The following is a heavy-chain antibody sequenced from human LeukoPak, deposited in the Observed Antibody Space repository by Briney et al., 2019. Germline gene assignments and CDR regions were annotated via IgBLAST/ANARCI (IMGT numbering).Heavy chain of an antibody. V-gene: IGHV5-51*01. CDR3: ARRRPYDSGGYHPLDY. J-gene: IGHJ4*02. CDR2: IYPGDSDT. Sequence: GESLKISCKGSGYSFTSYWIGWVRQMPGKGLEWMGIIYPGDSDTRYGPSFQGQVTISADKSINTAYLQWSSLKASDTAMYYCARRRPYDSGGYHPLDYWGQGTLVTVSS. CDR1: GYSFTSYW. D-gene: IGHD3-22*01.